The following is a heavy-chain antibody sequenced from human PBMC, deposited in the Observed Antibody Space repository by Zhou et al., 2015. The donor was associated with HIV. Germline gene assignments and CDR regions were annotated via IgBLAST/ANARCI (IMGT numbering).Heavy chain of an antibody. Sequence: QVQLVQSGAEVKKPGSSVKVSCKASGGTFSSYTISWVRQAPGQGLEWMGRIIPILGIANYAQKFQGRVTITADKSTSTAYMELSSLRSEDTAVYYCARMSGDTAMVLFAWGQGTLVTVSS. V-gene: IGHV1-69*02. D-gene: IGHD5-18*01. J-gene: IGHJ4*02. CDR1: GGTFSSYT. CDR3: ARMSGDTAMVLFA. CDR2: IIPILGIA.